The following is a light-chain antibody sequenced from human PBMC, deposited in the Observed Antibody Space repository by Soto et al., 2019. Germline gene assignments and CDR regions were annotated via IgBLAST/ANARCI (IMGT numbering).Light chain of an antibody. CDR3: LSYTSANTRV. CDR1: SSDVGGYKF. Sequence: QSVLTQPASVSASPAQSITISCTGTSSDVGGYKFVSWYQHHPGKAPKLMIYEVNNRPSGVSNRFSGSKSGNTASLTISGLQPEDEADYYCLSYTSANTRVFGGGTKVTVL. CDR2: EVN. V-gene: IGLV2-14*01. J-gene: IGLJ3*02.